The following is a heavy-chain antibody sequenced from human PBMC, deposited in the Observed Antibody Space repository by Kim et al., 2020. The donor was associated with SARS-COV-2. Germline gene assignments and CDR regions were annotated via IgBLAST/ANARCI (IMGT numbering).Heavy chain of an antibody. CDR3: AREEGVFYSSGWYVGVYYYYGMDV. CDR1: GFTFSSYW. V-gene: IGHV3-7*01. CDR2: IKQDGSEK. J-gene: IGHJ6*02. Sequence: GGSLRLSCAASGFTFSSYWMSWVRQAPGKGLEWVANIKQDGSEKYYVDSVKGRFTISRDNAKNSLYLQMNSLRAEDTAVYYCAREEGVFYSSGWYVGVYYYYGMDVWGQGTTVTVSS. D-gene: IGHD6-19*01.